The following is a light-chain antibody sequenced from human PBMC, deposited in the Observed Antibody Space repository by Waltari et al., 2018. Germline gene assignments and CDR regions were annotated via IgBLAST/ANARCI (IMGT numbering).Light chain of an antibody. J-gene: IGKJ4*01. CDR3: QQSFSSPLT. CDR2: AAS. Sequence: DIHMTQSPSSLSASVGDRVTITCRASQFINRYLNWYQQKPGRAPKLVIYAASTLQVGVPSRFHGSGFGTEFTLTINNLQPDDFVTYYCQQSFSSPLTFGGGA. V-gene: IGKV1-39*01. CDR1: QFINRY.